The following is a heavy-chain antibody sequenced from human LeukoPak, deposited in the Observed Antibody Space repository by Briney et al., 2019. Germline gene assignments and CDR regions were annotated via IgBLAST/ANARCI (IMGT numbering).Heavy chain of an antibody. V-gene: IGHV3-7*01. D-gene: IGHD3-16*02. CDR1: GFTLSDTR. CDR2: VRRDGRET. J-gene: IGHJ4*02. Sequence: GGSLRLSCAASGFTLSDTRMSWVRQGPGKGVEWVAAVRRDGRETYYEDSVKGRFTISRDNVQNLLYLQMNSLRVEDTAMYYCAREAYYVWGTYRSFDYWGQGALVTVSS. CDR3: AREAYYVWGTYRSFDY.